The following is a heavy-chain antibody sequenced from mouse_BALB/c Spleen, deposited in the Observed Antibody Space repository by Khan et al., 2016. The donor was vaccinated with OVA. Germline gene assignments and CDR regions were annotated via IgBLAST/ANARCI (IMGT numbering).Heavy chain of an antibody. J-gene: IGHJ3*01. CDR2: IWWDDAQ. CDR3: ARIRNYGGFAY. V-gene: IGHV8-8*01. Sequence: QVQLKESGPGILQPSQTLSLTCSFSGFSLSTSGMGVGWIRQPSGKGLEWLAHIWWDDAQRYNPALKSRLTIPKDTSSQQVFLKIASVDTADTATYCCARIRNYGGFAYWGQGTLVTVSA. D-gene: IGHD1-1*01. CDR1: GFSLSTSGMG.